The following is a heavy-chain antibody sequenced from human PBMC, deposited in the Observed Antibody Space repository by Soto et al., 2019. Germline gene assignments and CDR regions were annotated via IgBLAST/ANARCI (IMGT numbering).Heavy chain of an antibody. Sequence: QVQLLQSGAEVMKPGASVKVSCKASGYTFTNFGISWVRQAPGQGLEWMGWINTYNGKTNYAQKLQGRATLTTDTSTSTAYMELRSLTSDDTAICYCCSSQVPTSFDYWGQGALVTVSS. J-gene: IGHJ4*02. D-gene: IGHD2-15*01. V-gene: IGHV1-18*01. CDR2: INTYNGKT. CDR3: CSSQVPTSFDY. CDR1: GYTFTNFG.